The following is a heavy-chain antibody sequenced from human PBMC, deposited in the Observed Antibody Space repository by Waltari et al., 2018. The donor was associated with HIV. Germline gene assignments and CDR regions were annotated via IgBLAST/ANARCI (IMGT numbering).Heavy chain of an antibody. J-gene: IGHJ4*02. CDR2: IYSGGST. CDR1: GFTVSSHY. CDR3: ARALRTVTGKGSFDY. D-gene: IGHD4-17*01. Sequence: EVQLVESGGGLVQPGGSLRLPCAASGFTVSSHYLSWVRQAPGKGLEWVSVIYSGGSTYYADSVKGRFTISRDNSKNTLYLQMNSLRAEDTAVYYCARALRTVTGKGSFDYWGQGTLVTVSS. V-gene: IGHV3-66*02.